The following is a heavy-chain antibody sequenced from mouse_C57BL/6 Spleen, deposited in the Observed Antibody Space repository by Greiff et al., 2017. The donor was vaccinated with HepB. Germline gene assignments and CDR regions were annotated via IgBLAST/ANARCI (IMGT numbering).Heavy chain of an antibody. CDR3: ARVYDYDVEGYFDV. V-gene: IGHV1-22*01. D-gene: IGHD2-4*01. CDR1: GYTFTDYN. CDR2: INPNNGGT. Sequence: EVKLQESGPELVKPGASVKMSCKASGYTFTDYNMHWVKQSHGKSLEWIGYINPNNGGTSYNQKFKGKATLTVNKSSSTAYMELRSLTSEDSAVYYCARVYDYDVEGYFDVWGTGTTVTVSS. J-gene: IGHJ1*03.